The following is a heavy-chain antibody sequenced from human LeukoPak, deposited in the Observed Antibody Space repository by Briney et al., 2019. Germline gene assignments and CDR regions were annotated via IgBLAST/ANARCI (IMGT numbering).Heavy chain of an antibody. V-gene: IGHV4-34*01. D-gene: IGHD3-10*01. CDR3: ARGVWFGELLTKRMVQDYYYYYGMDV. CDR2: INHSGST. J-gene: IGHJ6*04. Sequence: SETLSLTCAVYGGSFSGYYWSWIRQPPGKGLEWIGEINHSGSTNYNPSLKSRVTISVDTSKNQFSLKLSSVTAADTAVYYCARGVWFGELLTKRMVQDYYYYYGMDVWGKGTTVTVSS. CDR1: GGSFSGYY.